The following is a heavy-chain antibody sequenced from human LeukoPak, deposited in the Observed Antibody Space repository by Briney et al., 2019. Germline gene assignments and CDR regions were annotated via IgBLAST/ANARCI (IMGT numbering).Heavy chain of an antibody. J-gene: IGHJ2*01. D-gene: IGHD5-18*01. V-gene: IGHV3-20*04. CDR3: AKGKDTLNPYWYFDV. CDR2: INWSGVNT. CDR1: GFSFDDYA. Sequence: GGSLRLSCAPSGFSFDDYAISWGRPAPGKGLEWVSGINWSGVNTGYADSVKGRFTISRDNTKNSLFLQLNSLRAEDTAFYYCAKGKDTLNPYWYFDVWGRGTLVSVSS.